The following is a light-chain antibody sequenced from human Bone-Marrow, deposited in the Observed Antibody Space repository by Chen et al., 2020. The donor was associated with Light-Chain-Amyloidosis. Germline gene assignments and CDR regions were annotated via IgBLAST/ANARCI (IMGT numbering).Light chain of an antibody. Sequence: EIVLMQSPRTLSLSPGEGANLSCRASQTISSNYLTWYQQKFGQAPRLLIYGSSSRATGIPDRFTGSGSGTDFTLTINRLEPEDFAMYYCQQYGTSPLTFGGGTKVEIK. CDR1: QTISSNY. V-gene: IGKV3-20*01. CDR2: GSS. CDR3: QQYGTSPLT. J-gene: IGKJ4*01.